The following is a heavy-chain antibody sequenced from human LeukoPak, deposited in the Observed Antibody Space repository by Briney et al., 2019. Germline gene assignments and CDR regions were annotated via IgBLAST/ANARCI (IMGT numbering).Heavy chain of an antibody. CDR3: ARSSVYTSSWHPY. CDR1: GGSISNSY. V-gene: IGHV4-59*01. CDR2: IYYSGST. D-gene: IGHD6-13*01. Sequence: SETLSLTCTVSGGSISNSYWSWIRQPPGKGLEWIGSIYYSGSTNYNPSLKSRVTISVDTSRNQFSLKLSSVTAADTAVYYCARSSVYTSSWHPYWGQGTLVTVSS. J-gene: IGHJ1*01.